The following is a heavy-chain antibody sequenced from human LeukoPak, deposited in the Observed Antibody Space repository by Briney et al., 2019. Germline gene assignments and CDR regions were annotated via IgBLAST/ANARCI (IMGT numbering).Heavy chain of an antibody. J-gene: IGHJ3*01. CDR3: ARVSDDSGDAFDF. CDR2: ISSSGTTI. D-gene: IGHD1-1*01. V-gene: IGHV3-48*03. Sequence: SGGSLRLSCAASGFTFNSYEMHWVRQAPGKGLEWVSYISSSGTTIYYADSVKGRFTISRDNAKNSLYLQMNSLRAEDTAIYYCARVSDDSGDAFDFWGQGTMVTVSS. CDR1: GFTFNSYE.